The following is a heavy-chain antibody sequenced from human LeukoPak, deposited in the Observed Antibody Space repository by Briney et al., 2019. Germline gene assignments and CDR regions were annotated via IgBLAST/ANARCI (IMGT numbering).Heavy chain of an antibody. V-gene: IGHV3-7*01. D-gene: IGHD5-18*01. J-gene: IGHJ4*02. CDR3: AREENSYGLDY. Sequence: GGSLRLSCVASGFIFSSFWMTWVRQAPGKGLEWVANINQDGSEKYSVDSVMGRFTISRDNTKNTLYLQMNSLRAEDTAVYYCAREENSYGLDYWGQGTLVTVSS. CDR2: INQDGSEK. CDR1: GFIFSSFW.